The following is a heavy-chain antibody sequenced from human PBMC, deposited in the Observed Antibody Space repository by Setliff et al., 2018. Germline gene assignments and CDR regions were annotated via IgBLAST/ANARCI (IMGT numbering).Heavy chain of an antibody. V-gene: IGHV4-4*02. CDR2: IYHDGPSV. CDR1: GVSINSLNW. Sequence: SETLSLTCAVSGVSINSLNWWTWVRQPPGKGLEWIGEIYHDGPSVHYNPSLKSRVTMSVDKSKNQFSLNLYSITAADTAVYYCARTSSGRYFDLWGRGTLVTVSS. CDR3: ARTSSGRYFDL. J-gene: IGHJ2*01.